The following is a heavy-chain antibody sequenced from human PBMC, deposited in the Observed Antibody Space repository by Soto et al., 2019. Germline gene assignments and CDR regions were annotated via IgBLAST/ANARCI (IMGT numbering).Heavy chain of an antibody. V-gene: IGHV4-39*01. CDR2: IYYSGST. J-gene: IGHJ6*02. Sequence: SETLSLTCTVSGGSISSSSYYWGWIRQPPGKGLEWIGSIYYSGSTYYNPSLKSRVTISVDTSKNQSSLKLSSVTAADTAVYYCARHVGVDYDFWSGYSLVNYGMDVWGQGTTVTVSS. CDR3: ARHVGVDYDFWSGYSLVNYGMDV. D-gene: IGHD3-3*01. CDR1: GGSISSSSYY.